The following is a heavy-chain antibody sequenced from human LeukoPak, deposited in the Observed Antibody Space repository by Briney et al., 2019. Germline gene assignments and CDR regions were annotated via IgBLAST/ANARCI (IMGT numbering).Heavy chain of an antibody. V-gene: IGHV4-61*01. CDR1: GDSVNSGYYY. J-gene: IGHJ4*02. CDR2: IYYRGST. Sequence: SETLSLTCTVSGDSVNSGYYYWSWIRQPPGKGLEWIGYIYYRGSTMHNPSLKSRVTISVDTSKNQFSLKLTSVTAADTAVYYCARGIIDYWGQGALVTVSS. CDR3: ARGIIDY. D-gene: IGHD5-24*01.